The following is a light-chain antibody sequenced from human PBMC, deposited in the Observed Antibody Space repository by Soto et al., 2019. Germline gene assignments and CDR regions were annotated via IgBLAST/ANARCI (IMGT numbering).Light chain of an antibody. CDR3: QSYDSTVSGYV. Sequence: QSALAQPPSVSGAPGQRVTISFTGTSSNIGAGYDVHWYQHLPGTAPKLVIYANSNRPLGVPDRFSGSESGASASLVITGLQAEDEADYYCQSYDSTVSGYVFGTGTKVTVL. V-gene: IGLV1-40*03. J-gene: IGLJ1*01. CDR1: SSNIGAGYD. CDR2: ANS.